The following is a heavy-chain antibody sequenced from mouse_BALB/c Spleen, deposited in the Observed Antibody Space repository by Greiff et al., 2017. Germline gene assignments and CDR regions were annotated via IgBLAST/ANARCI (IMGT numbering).Heavy chain of an antibody. CDR2: ISNGGGST. J-gene: IGHJ3*01. CDR3: ARQATVVATPFAY. V-gene: IGHV5-12-2*01. Sequence: EVHLVESGGGLVQPGGSLKLSCAASGFTFSSYTMSWVRQTPEKRLEWVAYISNGGGSTYYPDTVKGRFTISRDNAKNTLYLQMSSLKSEDTAMYYCARQATVVATPFAYWGHGTLVTVSA. CDR1: GFTFSSYT. D-gene: IGHD1-1*01.